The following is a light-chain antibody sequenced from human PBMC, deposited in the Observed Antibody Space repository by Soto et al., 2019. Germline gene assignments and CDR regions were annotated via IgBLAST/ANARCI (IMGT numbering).Light chain of an antibody. J-gene: IGKJ1*01. CDR2: KMS. Sequence: DIQMTQSPSTLSASVGDRVTITCRASQTIDSWLAWYQQRPGKPPKLLIYKMSASERGVPSRFSGSGSGTEFTLTISSLQPEDFATYYCQQYNSSPWTFGQGTKVDI. V-gene: IGKV1-5*03. CDR1: QTIDSW. CDR3: QQYNSSPWT.